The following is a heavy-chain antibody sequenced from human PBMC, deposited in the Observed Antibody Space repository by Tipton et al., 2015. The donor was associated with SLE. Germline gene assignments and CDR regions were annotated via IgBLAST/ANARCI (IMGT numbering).Heavy chain of an antibody. CDR3: ARPAGGSSEYYFDY. J-gene: IGHJ4*02. CDR2: IKQDGSEK. V-gene: IGHV3-7*01. D-gene: IGHD1-26*01. Sequence: SLRLSCAASGFTFSSYWMSWVRQAPGKGLEWVANIKQDGSEKYYVDSVKGRFTISRDNAKNSLYLQMNSLRAEDTAVYYCARPAGGSSEYYFDYWGQGTLVTVSS. CDR1: GFTFSSYW.